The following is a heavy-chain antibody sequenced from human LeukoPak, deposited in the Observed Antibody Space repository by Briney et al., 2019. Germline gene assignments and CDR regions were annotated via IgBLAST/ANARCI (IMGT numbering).Heavy chain of an antibody. CDR2: ISGSGGMT. CDR3: AKSVLGVAGRGYMDV. CDR1: GITFNNYA. J-gene: IGHJ6*03. V-gene: IGHV3-23*01. D-gene: IGHD3-10*01. Sequence: GGSLRLSCAVSGITFNNYAMDWIRQAPGKGLEWVSDISGSGGMTYYADSVKGRFTISRDNSQKKLYLHMSNLRVEDTAIYFCAKSVLGVAGRGYMDVWGKGTTVTVSS.